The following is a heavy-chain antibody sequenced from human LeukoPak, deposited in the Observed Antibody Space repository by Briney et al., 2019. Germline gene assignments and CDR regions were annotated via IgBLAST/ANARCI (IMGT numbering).Heavy chain of an antibody. V-gene: IGHV1-2*06. CDR1: GYTFTGYY. J-gene: IGHJ6*03. D-gene: IGHD2-21*02. CDR2: INPNSGGT. Sequence: ASVKVSCKASGYTFTGYYMHWVRQAPGQGLEWMGRINPNSGGTNYAQKFQGRVTMTRDTSISTAYMELSRPRSDDTAVYYCARVVTAVYYYYMDVWGKGTTVTVSS. CDR3: ARVVTAVYYYYMDV.